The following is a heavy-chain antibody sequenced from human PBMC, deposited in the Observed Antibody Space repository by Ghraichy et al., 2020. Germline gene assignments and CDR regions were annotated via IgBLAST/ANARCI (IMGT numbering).Heavy chain of an antibody. CDR3: VKNTYYDFWSGRKHWYLDV. Sequence: GSLRLSCAASGFTFSSYAMTWVRQAPRRGLEWVSVVTFSGRDTYYAESVKGRFTISKDNSKNTVYLQMNSLRAEDTAVNYCVKNTYYDFWSGRKHWYLDVWVRGTLVTVSS. CDR1: GFTFSSYA. V-gene: IGHV3-23*01. J-gene: IGHJ2*01. CDR2: VTFSGRDT. D-gene: IGHD3-3*01.